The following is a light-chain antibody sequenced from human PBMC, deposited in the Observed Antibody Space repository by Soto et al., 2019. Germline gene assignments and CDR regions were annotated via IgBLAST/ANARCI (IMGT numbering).Light chain of an antibody. CDR1: QGISSY. Sequence: AIRMTQSPSSFSASTGDRVTITCRASQGISSYLAWYQQKPGKAHKLLIYAASTLQSGVTSMFSGSGSGTDFTLTISFLQSEDSATYCCQHYYCYARTFGQGTKLEIK. CDR3: QHYYCYART. V-gene: IGKV1-8*01. CDR2: AAS. J-gene: IGKJ2*01.